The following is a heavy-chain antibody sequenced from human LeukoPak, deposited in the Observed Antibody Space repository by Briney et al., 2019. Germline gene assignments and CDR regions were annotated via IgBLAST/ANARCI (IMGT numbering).Heavy chain of an antibody. Sequence: SETLSLTCTVSRGSISFYYWSWIRQPAGKGLEWIGRIYTSGNTNYNPSLKSRVTMSVNTSKNQFSLKLSSVTAADTAVYYCARWLWFSNNYYYMDVWGEGTTVTVSS. V-gene: IGHV4-4*07. CDR1: RGSISFYY. D-gene: IGHD5-18*01. J-gene: IGHJ6*03. CDR3: ARWLWFSNNYYYMDV. CDR2: IYTSGNT.